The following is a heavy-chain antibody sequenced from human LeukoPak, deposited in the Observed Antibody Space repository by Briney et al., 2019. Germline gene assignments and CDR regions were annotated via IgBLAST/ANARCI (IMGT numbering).Heavy chain of an antibody. CDR3: ADVSSGYYYARY. D-gene: IGHD3-22*01. CDR1: GGSITSYY. CDR2: IYYSGST. J-gene: IGHJ4*02. V-gene: IGHV4-59*01. Sequence: PSETLSLTCTVSGGSITSYYWSWIRQPPGKGLECIGYIYYSGSTYYNPSLKSRVTISVDTSKNQFSLKLSSVTAADTAVYYCADVSSGYYYARYWGQGTLVTVSS.